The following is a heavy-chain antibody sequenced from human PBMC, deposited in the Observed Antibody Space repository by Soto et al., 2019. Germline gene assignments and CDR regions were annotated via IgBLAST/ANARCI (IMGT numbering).Heavy chain of an antibody. Sequence: SVKVSCKASGGTFSSYAISWVRQAPGQGLEWMGGIIPIFGTANYAQEFQGRVTITADESTSTAYMELSSLRSEDTAVYYCASFSGYYPGHPDYWGQGTLVTVSS. CDR3: ASFSGYYPGHPDY. CDR2: IIPIFGTA. D-gene: IGHD3-22*01. CDR1: GGTFSSYA. J-gene: IGHJ4*02. V-gene: IGHV1-69*13.